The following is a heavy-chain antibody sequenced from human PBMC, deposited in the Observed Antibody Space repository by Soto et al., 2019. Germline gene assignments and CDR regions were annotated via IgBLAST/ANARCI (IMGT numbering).Heavy chain of an antibody. CDR3: ARGPYYDFWSGWHYGMDV. CDR1: GGSISSYY. D-gene: IGHD3-3*01. V-gene: IGHV4-59*12. J-gene: IGHJ6*02. Sequence: SETLSLTCTVSGGSISSYYWSWIRQPPGKGLEWIGYIYHSGSTYYNPSLKSRVTISVDRSKNQFSLKLSSVTAADTAVYYCARGPYYDFWSGWHYGMDVWGQGTTVTVSS. CDR2: IYHSGST.